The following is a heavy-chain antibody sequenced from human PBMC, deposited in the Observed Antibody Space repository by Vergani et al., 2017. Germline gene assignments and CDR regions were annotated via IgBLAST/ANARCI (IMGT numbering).Heavy chain of an antibody. CDR2: ISYDGSNK. CDR1: GFTFSSYA. J-gene: IGHJ6*02. Sequence: QVQLVESGGGVVQPGRSLRLSCAASGFTFSSYAMHWVRQAPGKGLEWVAVISYDGSNKYYADSVKGRFTISRDNSKNTLYLQMNSLRAEDTAVYYCTTDALMGKLWFSRRWYGMDVWGQGTTVTVSS. V-gene: IGHV3-30-3*01. D-gene: IGHD3-10*01. CDR3: TTDALMGKLWFSRRWYGMDV.